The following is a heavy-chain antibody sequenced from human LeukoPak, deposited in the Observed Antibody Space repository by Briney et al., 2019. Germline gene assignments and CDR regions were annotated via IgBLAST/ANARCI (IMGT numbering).Heavy chain of an antibody. D-gene: IGHD5-18*01. J-gene: IGHJ3*02. V-gene: IGHV1-69*06. CDR2: IIPIFGTA. CDR1: GYTFTNYG. Sequence: GASVKVSCKASGYTFTNYGISWVRQAPGQGLEWMGGIIPIFGTANYAQKFQGRVTITADKSTSTAYMELSSLRSEDTAVYYCAREPRRSGYSYGSDAFDIWGQGTMVTVSS. CDR3: AREPRRSGYSYGSDAFDI.